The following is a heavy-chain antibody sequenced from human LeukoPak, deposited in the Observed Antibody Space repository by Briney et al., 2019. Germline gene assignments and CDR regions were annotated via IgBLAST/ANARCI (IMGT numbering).Heavy chain of an antibody. V-gene: IGHV3-23*01. J-gene: IGHJ5*02. CDR1: GFTFSFYS. Sequence: GGSLRLSCAASGFTFSFYSMSWVRQAPGKGLEWVSAISGGGGTTYFADSVKGRFTISRDNSKNTLYLQMNSLRAEDTAVYYCARDPSSGWYLKGWFDPWGQGTLVTVSS. CDR2: ISGGGGTT. CDR3: ARDPSSGWYLKGWFDP. D-gene: IGHD6-19*01.